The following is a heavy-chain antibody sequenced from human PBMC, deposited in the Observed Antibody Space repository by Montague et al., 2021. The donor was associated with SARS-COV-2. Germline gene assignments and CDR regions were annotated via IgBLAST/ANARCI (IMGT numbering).Heavy chain of an antibody. CDR3: ARHGRISVIVNTTRGGFDI. CDR1: GASIDTGNRY. CDR2: IYNSGHT. J-gene: IGHJ3*02. V-gene: IGHV4-61*10. Sequence: SETLSLTCRVSGASIDTGNRYWTWIRQSAGQGLEWIGNIYNSGHTNYNPSLKSRVTISLDRAKNHFSLLLSSVTAADTADYYCARHGRISVIVNTTRGGFDIWGQGTMVTVSS. D-gene: IGHD3-22*01.